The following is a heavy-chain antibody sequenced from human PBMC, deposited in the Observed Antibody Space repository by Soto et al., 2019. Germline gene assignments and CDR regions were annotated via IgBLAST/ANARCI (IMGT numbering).Heavy chain of an antibody. Sequence: QVQLVESGGGVVQPGRSLRLSCAASGFTFSRYGMHWVRQAPGKGLEWVAVISYDGSNKYHADSVKGRFTISRDNSKNTLYLQMNSLRAEDTAVYYCAKIYVSTPGGYYGMDFWGQGTTVTVSS. CDR3: AKIYVSTPGGYYGMDF. D-gene: IGHD2-8*02. V-gene: IGHV3-30*18. CDR1: GFTFSRYG. J-gene: IGHJ6*02. CDR2: ISYDGSNK.